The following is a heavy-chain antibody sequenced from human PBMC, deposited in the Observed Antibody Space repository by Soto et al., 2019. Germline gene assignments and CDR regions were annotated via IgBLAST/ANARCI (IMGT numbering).Heavy chain of an antibody. J-gene: IGHJ6*02. CDR1: GYSFTSYW. CDR2: IYPGDSDT. Sequence: PGESLKISCKGSGYSFTSYWIGWVRQMPGKGLEWMGIIYPGDSDTRYSPSLQGQVTISADKSISTAYLQWSSLKASDTAMYYCARQRNSSSWFYYYYGMDVWGQGTTVTVSS. D-gene: IGHD6-13*01. V-gene: IGHV5-51*01. CDR3: ARQRNSSSWFYYYYGMDV.